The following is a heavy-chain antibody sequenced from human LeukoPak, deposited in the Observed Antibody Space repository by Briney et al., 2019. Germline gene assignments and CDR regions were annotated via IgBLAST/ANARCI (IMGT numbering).Heavy chain of an antibody. J-gene: IGHJ4*02. CDR2: ISWNSGSI. CDR3: AKAGGGLWFGELLGPYYFDY. Sequence: PGGSLRLSCAASGFTFDDYAMHWVRQAPGKGLEWVSGISWNSGSIGYVDSVKGRFTISRDNAKNSLYLQMNSLRAEDTALYYCAKAGGGLWFGELLGPYYFDYWGQGTLVTVSS. CDR1: GFTFDDYA. V-gene: IGHV3-9*01. D-gene: IGHD3-10*01.